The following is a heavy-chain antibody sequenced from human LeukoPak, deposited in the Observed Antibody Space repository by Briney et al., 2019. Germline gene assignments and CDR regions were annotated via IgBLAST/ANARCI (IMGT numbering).Heavy chain of an antibody. CDR1: GFIFTNYF. CDR2: TKHDGSEK. D-gene: IGHD3-3*01. J-gene: IGHJ4*02. V-gene: IGHV3-7*01. Sequence: GGSLRLSCAASGFIFTNYFMSWVRQAPGKGLEWVASTKHDGSEKYYVDSVRGRFTISRDNTMNSLYLRMSSLRAEDTAVYYCATDRGWRTSGYYLYYFEYWGQGTLVTYSS. CDR3: ATDRGWRTSGYYLYYFEY.